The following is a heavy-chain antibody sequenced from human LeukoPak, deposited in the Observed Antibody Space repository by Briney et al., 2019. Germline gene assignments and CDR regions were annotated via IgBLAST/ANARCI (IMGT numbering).Heavy chain of an antibody. J-gene: IGHJ3*02. Sequence: GGSLTLACAAYGFTFSSYWMHWVRQAPGKGLVWVSRINSDGSSTSYADSVKGRFTISRDNAKNTLYLQMNSLRAEDTAVYYCARDYGDYVGAFDIWGQGTMVTVSS. CDR2: INSDGSST. CDR3: ARDYGDYVGAFDI. V-gene: IGHV3-74*01. CDR1: GFTFSSYW. D-gene: IGHD4-17*01.